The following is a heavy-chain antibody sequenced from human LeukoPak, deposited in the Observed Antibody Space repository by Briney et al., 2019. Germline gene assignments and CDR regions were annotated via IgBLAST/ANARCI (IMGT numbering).Heavy chain of an antibody. D-gene: IGHD6-19*01. CDR1: GDSFSVYY. CDR2: IRSKAYGGTT. Sequence: LSLTCAINGDSFSVYYWSWIRQAPGKGLEWVGFIRSKAYGGTTEYAASVKGRFTISRDDSKSIAYLQMNSLKTEDTAVYYCTRGDSSGDYWGQGTLVTVSS. V-gene: IGHV3-49*03. J-gene: IGHJ4*02. CDR3: TRGDSSGDY.